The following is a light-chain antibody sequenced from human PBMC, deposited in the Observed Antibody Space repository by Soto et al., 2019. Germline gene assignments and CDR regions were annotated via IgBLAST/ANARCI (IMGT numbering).Light chain of an antibody. V-gene: IGKV3-11*01. Sequence: EIVLTQSPGTLSLSPGERATLSCRASRTSNSAIAWYQHKPGQPPRLLIYDASNRATGTPGRFSGSGSGTDFTLTISSLEPEDFAVYYCQQRASWPLTFGGGTKVEI. CDR3: QQRASWPLT. CDR1: RTSNSA. J-gene: IGKJ4*01. CDR2: DAS.